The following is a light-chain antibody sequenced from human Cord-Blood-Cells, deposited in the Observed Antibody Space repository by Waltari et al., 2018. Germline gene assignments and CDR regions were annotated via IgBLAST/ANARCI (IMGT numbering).Light chain of an antibody. CDR2: RDS. V-gene: IGLV3-9*01. CDR3: QVWDSSTV. J-gene: IGLJ1*01. CDR1: NIVSKN. Sequence: SYELTQPLSVSVALGQTARITCGGNNIVSKNVHWYQQKAGQAPVVVIYRDSNRPSGIPERFSGSDSGNTATLTSSRAQAGDEADYYCQVWDSSTVFGTGTKVTVL.